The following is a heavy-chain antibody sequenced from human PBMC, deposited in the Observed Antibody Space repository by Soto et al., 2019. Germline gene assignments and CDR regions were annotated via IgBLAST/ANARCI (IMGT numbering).Heavy chain of an antibody. J-gene: IGHJ4*02. CDR2: ISGSGGST. CDR3: AKDRPRYYDSSGYGGLRARRFDY. V-gene: IGHV3-23*01. Sequence: GGSLRLSCAASGFTFSSYAMSWVRQAPGKGLEWVSAISGSGGSTYYADSVKGRFTISRDNSKNTLYLQMNSLRAEDTAVYYCAKDRPRYYDSSGYGGLRARRFDYWGQGTLVTVSS. CDR1: GFTFSSYA. D-gene: IGHD3-22*01.